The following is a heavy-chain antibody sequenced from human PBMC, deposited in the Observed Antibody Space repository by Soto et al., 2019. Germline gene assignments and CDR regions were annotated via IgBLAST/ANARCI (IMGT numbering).Heavy chain of an antibody. CDR1: GTIFSSYT. V-gene: IGHV1-69*08. CDR2: IIPILGET. D-gene: IGHD3-16*01. Sequence: QVQLVQSGAEVKKPGSSVRVSCKADGTIFSSYTMRWVRQAPGQGLEWMGRIIPILGETNSAQKFQGRVTLTADKSTNTAYLELNSLRLEDTAVYYCARGLGGRMDDWGQGTTVTVS. J-gene: IGHJ6*02. CDR3: ARGLGGRMDD.